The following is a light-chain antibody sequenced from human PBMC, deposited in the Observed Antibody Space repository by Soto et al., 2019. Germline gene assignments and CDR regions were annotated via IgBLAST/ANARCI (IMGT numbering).Light chain of an antibody. J-gene: IGKJ5*01. Sequence: EIVLTQSPGTLSLSPGERATLSCRASQSVRSNYFAWYQQKPGQAPRLLIHGASRRATGIPDRFSGSGSGTDFTLTISRLEPEDFAVYYCQQYGSSLSITFGQGTRLEIK. CDR2: GAS. V-gene: IGKV3-20*01. CDR1: QSVRSNY. CDR3: QQYGSSLSIT.